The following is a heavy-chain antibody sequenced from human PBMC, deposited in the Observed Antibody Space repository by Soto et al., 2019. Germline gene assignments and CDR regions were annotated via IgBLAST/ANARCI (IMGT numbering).Heavy chain of an antibody. D-gene: IGHD6-6*01. J-gene: IGHJ4*02. CDR3: ARVRGEDSSSFYY. V-gene: IGHV3-53*01. CDR1: GFTVSSNY. CDR2: IYSGGST. Sequence: GGSLRLSCAASGFTVSSNYMSWVRQAPGKGLEWVSVIYSGGSTYYADSVKGRFTISRDNSKNTLYLQMNSLRAEDTAVYYCARVRGEDSSSFYYWGQGTLVTVSS.